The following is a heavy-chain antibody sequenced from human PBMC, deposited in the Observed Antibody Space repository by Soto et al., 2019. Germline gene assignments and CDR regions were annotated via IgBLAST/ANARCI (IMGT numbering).Heavy chain of an antibody. Sequence: SLRLSCAASGFTFSSYAMSWVRQAPGKGLEWVSAISGSGGSTYYADSVKGRFTVSRDNSKNTLYLQMNSLRAEDTAVYYCAKQRGWPGYWFVPWGQGTLVTVSS. CDR2: ISGSGGST. CDR1: GFTFSSYA. CDR3: AKQRGWPGYWFVP. J-gene: IGHJ5*02. V-gene: IGHV3-23*01. D-gene: IGHD6-19*01.